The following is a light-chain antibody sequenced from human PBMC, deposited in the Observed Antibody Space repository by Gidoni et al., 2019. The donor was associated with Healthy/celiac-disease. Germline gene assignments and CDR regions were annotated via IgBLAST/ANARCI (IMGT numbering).Light chain of an antibody. CDR2: YAS. V-gene: IGKV3-11*01. J-gene: IGKJ4*01. CDR1: QSVSSY. CDR3: QQRSNWLT. Sequence: EIVLTQSPANLSLSPGERATLSCRASQSVSSYLAWYQHTPGQAPRLLIYYASNRATGIPARFSCIVSGTDFTLTLSSLEPEDFAVYYCQQRSNWLTFGGGTKVEFK.